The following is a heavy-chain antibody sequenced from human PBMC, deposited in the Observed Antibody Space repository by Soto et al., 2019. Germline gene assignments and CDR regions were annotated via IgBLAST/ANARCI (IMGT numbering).Heavy chain of an antibody. CDR1: GFTFSSYA. D-gene: IGHD1-1*01. J-gene: IGHJ5*02. Sequence: QVQLVDSGGGVVQPGRSLRLSCAASGFTFSSYAMHWVRQAPGKGLEWVAVTTYDGSNKYYADSVKGRFTISRDNSKNMLYLQMNSLRAEDTAVYYCARDIADNWNDGWFDPWGQGTLVTVSS. CDR2: TTYDGSNK. CDR3: ARDIADNWNDGWFDP. V-gene: IGHV3-30-3*01.